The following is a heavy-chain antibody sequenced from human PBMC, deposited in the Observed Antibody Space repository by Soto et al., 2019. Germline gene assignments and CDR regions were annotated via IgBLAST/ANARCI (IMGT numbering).Heavy chain of an antibody. CDR3: ASVTFGGVVLAH. Sequence: QVQLQESGPGLVKPSETLSLTCTVSAASFSKYYWTWIRQPPGKGLEWIGYIYFNGNTNYNPSLKRRVTISVDTSKKQISLSLTSVTDADTAVYVCASVTFGGVVLAHWGQGTLVTVSS. CDR2: IYFNGNT. J-gene: IGHJ4*02. D-gene: IGHD3-16*01. CDR1: AASFSKYY. V-gene: IGHV4-59*13.